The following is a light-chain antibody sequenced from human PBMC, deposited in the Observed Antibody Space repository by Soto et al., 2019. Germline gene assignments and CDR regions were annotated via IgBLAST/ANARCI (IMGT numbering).Light chain of an antibody. CDR3: QQRLNWPPG. J-gene: IGKJ1*01. Sequence: PGERATLTCRASQSVTNYIAWYQQRPGQAPRLLIYDASNRATGVPARFSGSRSGTDFTLTISDLEPADFGLYYCQQRLNWPPGFGQGTKVDNK. CDR2: DAS. V-gene: IGKV3-11*01. CDR1: QSVTNY.